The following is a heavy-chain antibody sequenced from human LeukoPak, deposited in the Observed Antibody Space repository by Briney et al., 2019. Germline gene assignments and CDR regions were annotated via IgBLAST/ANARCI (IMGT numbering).Heavy chain of an antibody. D-gene: IGHD3-10*01. Sequence: PGGSLRLSCAASGFTFTSYSMNWVRQAPGKGLEWVSSISGSSTFIYYADSVKGRFTMSRDNAKNSLYLQMNSLRAEDTAVYYCARFGSGSYYNPDFYYFDYWGQGTLVTVSS. CDR2: ISGSSTFI. J-gene: IGHJ4*02. V-gene: IGHV3-21*01. CDR1: GFTFTSYS. CDR3: ARFGSGSYYNPDFYYFDY.